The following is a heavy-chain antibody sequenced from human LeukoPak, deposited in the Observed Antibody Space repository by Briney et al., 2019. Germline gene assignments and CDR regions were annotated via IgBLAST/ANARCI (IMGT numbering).Heavy chain of an antibody. CDR2: MNPNSGNT. CDR1: GGTFSSYD. V-gene: IGHV1-8*03. D-gene: IGHD6-13*01. J-gene: IGHJ6*03. Sequence: ASVKVSCKASGGTFSSYDINWVRQATGQGLEWMGWMNPNSGNTGYAQKFQGRVTITRNTSISTAYMELSSLRSEDTAVYYCARGRGYDYYYYMDVWGKGTTVTVSS. CDR3: ARGRGYDYYYYMDV.